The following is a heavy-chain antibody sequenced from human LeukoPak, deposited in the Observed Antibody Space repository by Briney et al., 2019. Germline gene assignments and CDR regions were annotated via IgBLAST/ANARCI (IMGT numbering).Heavy chain of an antibody. V-gene: IGHV3-64*01. Sequence: GGSLRLSCAASGFTFSSYAMHWVRKAPGKGMEYVSAISSNGGSTYYANSVKGRFTISRDNSKITLYLQMGSLRAKDMAVYYCASGAARSFDYWGQGTLVTDSS. J-gene: IGHJ4*02. CDR1: GFTFSSYA. CDR3: ASGAARSFDY. D-gene: IGHD6-6*01. CDR2: ISSNGGST.